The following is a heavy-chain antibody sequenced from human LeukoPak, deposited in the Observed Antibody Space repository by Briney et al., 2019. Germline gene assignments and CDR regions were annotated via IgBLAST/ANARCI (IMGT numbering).Heavy chain of an antibody. D-gene: IGHD3-10*01. CDR1: GFTFSSYG. J-gene: IGHJ4*02. Sequence: GGSLRLSCAASGFTFSSYGMHWVRQAPGKGLEWVAVIWYDGSNKYYADSVKGRFTISRDNSKNTLYLQMNSLRAEDTAVYYCARDGGFRELLSYYFDYWGQGTLVTVSP. CDR3: ARDGGFRELLSYYFDY. CDR2: IWYDGSNK. V-gene: IGHV3-33*01.